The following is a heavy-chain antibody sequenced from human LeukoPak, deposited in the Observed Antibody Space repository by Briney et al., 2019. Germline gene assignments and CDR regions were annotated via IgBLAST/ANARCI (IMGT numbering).Heavy chain of an antibody. D-gene: IGHD3-10*01. J-gene: IGHJ4*02. CDR1: GGSISSYY. Sequence: SETLSLTCTVSGGSISSYYWSWIRQPPGKGLEWIGYMYDSGSTNYNPSLKSRVTISVDTSKNQFSLKLTSVTAADTAVYYCARVVFGELSAFFDFWGQGMLITVSS. CDR2: MYDSGST. V-gene: IGHV4-59*01. CDR3: ARVVFGELSAFFDF.